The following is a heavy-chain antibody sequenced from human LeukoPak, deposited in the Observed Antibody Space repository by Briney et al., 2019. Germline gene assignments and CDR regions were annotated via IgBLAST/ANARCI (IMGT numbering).Heavy chain of an antibody. CDR2: IGIDSGNT. V-gene: IGHV3-48*01. D-gene: IGHD1-1*01. J-gene: IGHJ4*02. CDR3: ARDHNYAFDN. Sequence: GGSLRLSCTASGFPFIEYSMNWVRQVPGKGLEWIVYIGIDSGNTKYADSVRGRFTISADKTKNSLYLQMNSLRVEDTAVYYCARDHNYAFDNWGQGTLVSAAS. CDR1: GFPFIEYS.